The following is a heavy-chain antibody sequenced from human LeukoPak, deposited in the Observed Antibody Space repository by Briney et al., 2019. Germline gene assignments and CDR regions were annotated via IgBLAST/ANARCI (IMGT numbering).Heavy chain of an antibody. CDR3: LQMADGGWFDP. CDR2: IYHSGST. J-gene: IGHJ5*02. V-gene: IGHV4-38-2*02. Sequence: SETLSLTCTVSGYSISSGYYWGWIRQPPGKGLEWIGSIYHSGSTYYNPSLKSRVTISVDTSKNQFSLKLSSVTAADTAVYYCLQMADGGWFDPWGQGTLVTVSS. D-gene: IGHD5-24*01. CDR1: GYSISSGYY.